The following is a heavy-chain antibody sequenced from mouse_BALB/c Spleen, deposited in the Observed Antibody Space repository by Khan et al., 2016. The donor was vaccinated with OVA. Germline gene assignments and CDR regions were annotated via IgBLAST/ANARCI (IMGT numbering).Heavy chain of an antibody. CDR1: GYSITSDYA. CDR2: ISYSGSI. V-gene: IGHV3-2*02. J-gene: IGHJ4*01. Sequence: VQLKESGPGLVKPSQSLSLTCTVTGYSITSDYAWNWIRQFPGNKLEWMGYISYSGSIRYNPSLKSRFSITRDTSKNTFFLQLNSVTTEDTATYYYKVRNYPVAVDYGSQGTSVTVSS. CDR3: KVRNYPVAVDY. D-gene: IGHD1-3*01.